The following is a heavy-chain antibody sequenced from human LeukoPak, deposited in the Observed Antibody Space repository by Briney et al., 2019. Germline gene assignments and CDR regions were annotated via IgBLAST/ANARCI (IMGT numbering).Heavy chain of an antibody. Sequence: ASVKVSCKASGYTFTGYFMHWVRQASGQGLEWMGWINPNSGGTNYAQKFQGRVTMTTDTSISTAYMELSRLISDDTAVYYCARSSDYYSPFDYWGQGTLVTASS. J-gene: IGHJ4*02. V-gene: IGHV1-2*02. CDR2: INPNSGGT. D-gene: IGHD3-22*01. CDR1: GYTFTGYF. CDR3: ARSSDYYSPFDY.